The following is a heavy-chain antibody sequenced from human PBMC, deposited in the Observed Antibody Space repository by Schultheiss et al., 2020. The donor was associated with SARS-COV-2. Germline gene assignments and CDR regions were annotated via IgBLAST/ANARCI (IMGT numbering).Heavy chain of an antibody. Sequence: GGSLRLSCAASGFTFSSYGMHWVRQAPGKGLEWVSGISWNSGSIGYADSVKGRFTISRDNAKNTLYLQMNSLRAEDTAVYYCTTDPWTHLIAVAGIGWFDPWGQGTLVTVSS. D-gene: IGHD6-19*01. J-gene: IGHJ5*02. CDR1: GFTFSSYG. V-gene: IGHV3-9*01. CDR2: ISWNSGSI. CDR3: TTDPWTHLIAVAGIGWFDP.